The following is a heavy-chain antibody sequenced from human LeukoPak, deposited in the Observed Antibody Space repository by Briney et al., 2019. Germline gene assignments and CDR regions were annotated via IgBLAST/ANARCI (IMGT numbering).Heavy chain of an antibody. V-gene: IGHV1-18*01. Sequence: ASVEVFCKASGYPLTLYCIRRVRPAPGQGLEWVGWISANNGNTNYAQKIQGRVTMTTDTSTSTAYMELRSLRSDDTAVYYCARVLSIAAEHYGMDVWGQGTTVTVSS. CDR3: ARVLSIAAEHYGMDV. D-gene: IGHD6-13*01. J-gene: IGHJ6*02. CDR1: GYPLTLYC. CDR2: ISANNGNT.